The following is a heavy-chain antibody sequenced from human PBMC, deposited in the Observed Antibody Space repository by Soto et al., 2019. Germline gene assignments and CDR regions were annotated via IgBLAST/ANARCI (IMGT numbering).Heavy chain of an antibody. D-gene: IGHD4-17*01. CDR1: GFTFSSYA. Sequence: GGSLRLSCAASGFTFSSYAMHWVRQAPGKGLEWMGGFDPEDGETIYAQKFQGRVTMTEDTSTDTAYMELSSLRSEDTAVYYCATAEPRPDYGDYDYYYYYYMDVWGKGTTVTVSS. CDR3: ATAEPRPDYGDYDYYYYYYMDV. CDR2: FDPEDGET. J-gene: IGHJ6*03. V-gene: IGHV1-24*01.